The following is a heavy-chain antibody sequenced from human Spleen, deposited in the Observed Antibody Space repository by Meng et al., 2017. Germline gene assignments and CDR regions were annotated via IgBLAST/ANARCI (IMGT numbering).Heavy chain of an antibody. D-gene: IGHD1-26*01. Sequence: QGHVQQGGAGLLKPSETLSLTCAVYGGSFSGYYWSWIRQPPGKGLEWIGEINHSGSTNYNPSLKSRVTISVDTSKNQFSLKLSSVTAADTAVYYCARGLSGSYYGTFDYWGQGTLVTVSS. J-gene: IGHJ4*02. CDR1: GGSFSGYY. CDR2: INHSGST. V-gene: IGHV4-34*01. CDR3: ARGLSGSYYGTFDY.